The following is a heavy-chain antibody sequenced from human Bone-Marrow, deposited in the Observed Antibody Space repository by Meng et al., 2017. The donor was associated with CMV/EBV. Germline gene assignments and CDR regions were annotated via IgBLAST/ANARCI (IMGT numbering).Heavy chain of an antibody. Sequence: EVQLVESGGGLVKPGGSLGLSCAASGFTFSSYSMNWVRQAPGKGLEWVSSISSSSSYIYYADSVKGRFTISRDNAKNSLYLQMNSLRAEDTAVYYCARPYYYDSSGYYGRSEYFQNWGQGTLVTVSS. V-gene: IGHV3-21*01. J-gene: IGHJ1*01. CDR2: ISSSSSYI. CDR3: ARPYYYDSSGYYGRSEYFQN. CDR1: GFTFSSYS. D-gene: IGHD3-22*01.